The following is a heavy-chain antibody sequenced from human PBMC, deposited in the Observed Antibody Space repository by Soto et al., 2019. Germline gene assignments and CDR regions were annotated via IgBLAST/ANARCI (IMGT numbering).Heavy chain of an antibody. V-gene: IGHV1-69*06. CDR2: IIPMFPTT. Sequence: ASVQVSFQASGCTFGRNASHWVRQAPGQGLEWMGGIIPMFPTTNYAQKFKGRLTIYADKSTGTAYMEMTSLRSEDTAVYYCTRDGDSAEYGYWGQGTLVTVSS. CDR1: GCTFGRNA. CDR3: TRDGDSAEYGY. J-gene: IGHJ4*02. D-gene: IGHD2-21*01.